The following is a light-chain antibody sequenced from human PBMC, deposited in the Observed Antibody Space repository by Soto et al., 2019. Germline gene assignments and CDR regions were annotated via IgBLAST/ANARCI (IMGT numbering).Light chain of an antibody. CDR1: QAIANF. V-gene: IGKV1-27*01. J-gene: IGKJ4*01. CDR3: QKYNGVPLT. CDR2: AAS. Sequence: DIPMTQSPASLSASVGDRVTITCRASQAIANFLAWYQQRPGNVPKLLIYAASTLHSGVPSRFSGSGSGTDFTLTISSLQPEDVATYYCQKYNGVPLTFGGGTRVEIK.